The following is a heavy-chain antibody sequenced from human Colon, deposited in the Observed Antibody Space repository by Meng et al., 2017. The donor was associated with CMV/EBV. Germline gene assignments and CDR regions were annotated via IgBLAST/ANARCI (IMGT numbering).Heavy chain of an antibody. CDR3: AKDDYRYYHGMDV. CDR1: GFGFSNYV. D-gene: IGHD4-11*01. CDR2: IISDGRT. J-gene: IGHJ6*02. V-gene: IGHV3-23*01. Sequence: GESLKISCAASGFGFSNYVMTWVRQGPGKGLEWVSTIISDGRTFYADSVKGRFTISRDNSKNTVYLQMNSLRDEDTALYYCAKDDYRYYHGMDVWGQGTMVTVSS.